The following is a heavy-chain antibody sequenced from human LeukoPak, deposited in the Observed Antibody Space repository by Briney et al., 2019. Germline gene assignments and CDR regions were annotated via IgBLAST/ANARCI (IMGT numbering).Heavy chain of an antibody. CDR1: GYTFTGFY. Sequence: ASVKVSCKASGYTFTGFYVHWIRQAPGQGLEWMGWIDPNSGGTNFAQKFQGRVTMTRDTSITTTYMELSRLRSDDTAMYYCVRDQGGLRHINWGQGTLVTVSS. D-gene: IGHD4-17*01. CDR2: IDPNSGGT. J-gene: IGHJ4*02. CDR3: VRDQGGLRHIN. V-gene: IGHV1-2*02.